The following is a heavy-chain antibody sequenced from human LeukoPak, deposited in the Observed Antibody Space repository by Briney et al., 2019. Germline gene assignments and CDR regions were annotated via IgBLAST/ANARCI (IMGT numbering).Heavy chain of an antibody. CDR3: AKTVGGILRTDEYYFDY. D-gene: IGHD4-23*01. CDR2: ISWDGGST. Sequence: GGSLRLSCAASGFTFDDYTMHWVRQAPGKGLEWVSLISWDGGSTYYADSVKGRFTISRDNSKNSLYLQMNSLRTEDTALSYCAKTVGGILRTDEYYFDYWGQGTLVTVSS. V-gene: IGHV3-43*01. J-gene: IGHJ4*02. CDR1: GFTFDDYT.